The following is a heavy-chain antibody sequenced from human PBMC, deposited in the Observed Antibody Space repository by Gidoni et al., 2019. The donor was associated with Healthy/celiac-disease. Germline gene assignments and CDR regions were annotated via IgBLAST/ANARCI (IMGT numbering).Heavy chain of an antibody. CDR3: ARQKGLAAAGRPFDY. CDR1: GGSISSSSYY. D-gene: IGHD6-13*01. V-gene: IGHV4-39*01. CDR2: IYYSGST. J-gene: IGHJ4*02. Sequence: QLQLQESGPGLVKPSETLSLTCTVSGGSISSSSYYWGWIRQPPGKGLEWIGSIYYSGSTYYNPSLKSRVTISVDTSKNQFSLKLSSVTAADTAVYYCARQKGLAAAGRPFDYWGQGTLVTVSS.